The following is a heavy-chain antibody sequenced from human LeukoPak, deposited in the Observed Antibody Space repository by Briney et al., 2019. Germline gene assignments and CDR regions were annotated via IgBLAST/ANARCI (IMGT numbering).Heavy chain of an antibody. D-gene: IGHD3-22*01. V-gene: IGHV4-39*07. CDR2: IYYSGST. Sequence: SETLSLTCTVPGGSISSSSYYWGWIRQPPGKGLEWIGSIYYSGSTYYNPSLKSRVTISVDTSKNQFSLKLSSVTAADTAVYYCARIDSSGYYYVDYWGQGTLVTVSS. CDR1: GGSISSSSYY. CDR3: ARIDSSGYYYVDY. J-gene: IGHJ4*02.